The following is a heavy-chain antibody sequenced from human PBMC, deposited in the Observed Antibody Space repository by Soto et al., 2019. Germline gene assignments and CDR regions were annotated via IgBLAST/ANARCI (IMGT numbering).Heavy chain of an antibody. CDR3: ARDFNSDNS. D-gene: IGHD3-22*01. CDR1: GFTFSRYA. V-gene: IGHV3-30*04. CDR2: ITNDGKKK. J-gene: IGHJ4*02. Sequence: PGGSLSLACAAYGFTFSRYAVHWLRQAPSKSMERVGAITNDGKKKHYRVAIKGRITITTDNTKNTLYMQINSLRDEDTAVYYCARDFNSDNSWGQGTLVTVSS.